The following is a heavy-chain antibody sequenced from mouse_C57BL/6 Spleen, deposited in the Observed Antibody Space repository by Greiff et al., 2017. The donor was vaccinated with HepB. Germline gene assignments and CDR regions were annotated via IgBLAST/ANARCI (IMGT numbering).Heavy chain of an antibody. CDR1: GYTFTSYW. Sequence: QVQLKESGAELAKPGASVKLSCKASGYTFTSYWMHWVKQRPGQGLEWIGYINPSSGYTKYNQKFKDKATLTADKSSSTAYMQLSSLTYEDSAVYYCAKGITTVVARDYAMDYWGQGTSVTVSS. CDR2: INPSSGYT. CDR3: AKGITTVVARDYAMDY. J-gene: IGHJ4*01. D-gene: IGHD1-1*01. V-gene: IGHV1-7*01.